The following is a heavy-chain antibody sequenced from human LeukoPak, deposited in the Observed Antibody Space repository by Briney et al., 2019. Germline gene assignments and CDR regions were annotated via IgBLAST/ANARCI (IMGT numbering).Heavy chain of an antibody. CDR1: GGSISSSSYY. Sequence: SETLSLTCTVSGGSISSSSYYWCWIRQPPGKGLEWIGSIYYSGSTYYNPSLKSRVTISVDTSKNQFSLKLSSVTAADTAVYYCARGRDYGGNSGGWGQGTLVTVSS. CDR2: IYYSGST. CDR3: ARGRDYGGNSGG. J-gene: IGHJ4*02. D-gene: IGHD4-23*01. V-gene: IGHV4-39*07.